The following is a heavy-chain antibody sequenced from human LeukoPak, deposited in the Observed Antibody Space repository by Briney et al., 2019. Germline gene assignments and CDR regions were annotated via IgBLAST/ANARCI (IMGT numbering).Heavy chain of an antibody. CDR3: QKTGVDYLTSHYYYMDV. Sequence: SETLSLTCTVSGGSMRSYFWSWIRQPPGKGLEGIGSIYYSGSTYYTPSLKSRVTISVDTSKNQFSLKLSSVTAADTAVYYCQKTGVDYLTSHYYYMDVWGKGTTVTVSS. V-gene: IGHV4-39*07. CDR2: IYYSGST. D-gene: IGHD3-10*01. CDR1: GGSMRSYF. J-gene: IGHJ6*03.